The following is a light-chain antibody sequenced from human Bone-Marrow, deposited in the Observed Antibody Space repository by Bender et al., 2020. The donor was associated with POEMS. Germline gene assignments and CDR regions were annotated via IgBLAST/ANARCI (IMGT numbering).Light chain of an antibody. J-gene: IGLJ1*01. V-gene: IGLV2-23*01. CDR1: SSDVGSYNL. Sequence: QSALTQPASVSGSPGQSITISCTGTSSDVGSYNLVSWYQQHPGKAPKLMIYEGSKRPSGVSNRFSGSKSGNTASLTISGLQAEDEADYYCCSYAGSNSYVFGTGTKINVL. CDR2: EGS. CDR3: CSYAGSNSYV.